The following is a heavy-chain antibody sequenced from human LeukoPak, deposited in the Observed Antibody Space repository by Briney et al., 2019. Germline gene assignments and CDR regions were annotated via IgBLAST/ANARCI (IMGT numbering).Heavy chain of an antibody. Sequence: ASVKVSCKASGYTFTGYYMNWVRQAPGQGLEWMGWINPDSGGTNSAQKFQGRVTMTRDTSISTAYMELSRLTSDDTAVYYCARSLYYDFWSGYNDWGQGTLVTVSS. D-gene: IGHD3-3*01. J-gene: IGHJ4*02. V-gene: IGHV1-2*02. CDR2: INPDSGGT. CDR1: GYTFTGYY. CDR3: ARSLYYDFWSGYND.